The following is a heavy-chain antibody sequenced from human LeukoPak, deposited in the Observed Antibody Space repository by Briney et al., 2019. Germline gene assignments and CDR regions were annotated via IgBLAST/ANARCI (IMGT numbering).Heavy chain of an antibody. CDR1: GGSISSYY. V-gene: IGHV4-59*01. D-gene: IGHD3-16*01. CDR3: ARRPGYVWGGFFGAFDI. J-gene: IGHJ3*02. CDR2: IYYSGST. Sequence: PSETLSLTCTVSGGSISSYYWSWIRQPPEEGREWIGYIYYSGSTNYNPSLRSRVTISVDTSKNQFSLKLSSVTAADTAVYYCARRPGYVWGGFFGAFDIWGQGTMVTVSS.